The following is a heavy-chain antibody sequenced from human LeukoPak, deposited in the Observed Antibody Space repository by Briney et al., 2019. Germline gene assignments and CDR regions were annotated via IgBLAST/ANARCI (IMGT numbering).Heavy chain of an antibody. CDR3: ARGDCSGGSCYSVENWFDP. Sequence: ASVKVSCKAAGYTSTVYYMFWVRQAPGQGLEWMGRINPNRGGTNYAQKFQGRVTIPRDTSISTAHMELSRLRSDDTAVYYCARGDCSGGSCYSVENWFDPWGQGTLVTVPS. V-gene: IGHV1-2*06. J-gene: IGHJ5*02. CDR1: GYTSTVYY. CDR2: INPNRGGT. D-gene: IGHD2-15*01.